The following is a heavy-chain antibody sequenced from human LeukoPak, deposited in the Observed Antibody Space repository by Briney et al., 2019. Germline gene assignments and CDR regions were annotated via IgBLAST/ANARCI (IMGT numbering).Heavy chain of an antibody. D-gene: IGHD2-15*01. CDR3: ARHGAATIDY. CDR2: IYYSGST. CDR1: GGSISSSSYY. V-gene: IGHV4-39*01. Sequence: PSETLSLTCTVSGGSISSSSYYWGWIRQPPGKGLEWIGSIYYSGSTYYNPSLKSRVTISVDTSKNQFSLKLSSVTAADTAVYYCARHGAATIDYWGQGTLVTVSS. J-gene: IGHJ4*02.